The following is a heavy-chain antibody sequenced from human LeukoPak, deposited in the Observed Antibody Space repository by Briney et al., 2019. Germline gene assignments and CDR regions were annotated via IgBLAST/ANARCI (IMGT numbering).Heavy chain of an antibody. CDR3: ARGSDMYYDSSGSFDY. CDR1: GFGFSDHY. CDR2: ISSSGSTI. J-gene: IGHJ4*02. Sequence: GSLRLSCAGSGFGFSDHYMTWIRQAPGKGLEWISYISSSGSTIYYADSVKGRFTISRDNAKNSVFLQMNSLKAEDTAVYYCARGSDMYYDSSGSFDYWGQGTLVTVSA. D-gene: IGHD3-22*01. V-gene: IGHV3-11*01.